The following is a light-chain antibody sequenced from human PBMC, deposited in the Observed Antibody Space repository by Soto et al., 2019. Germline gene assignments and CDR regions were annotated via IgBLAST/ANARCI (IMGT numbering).Light chain of an antibody. CDR1: QSVSGN. J-gene: IGKJ1*01. CDR2: GAS. Sequence: EIVMTQSPATLSVSPGGRATLSCRASQSVSGNLAWYQQQPGQAPRLLIYGASTRATGFPASFSGSGSGTEFTLTISSLQSEDFAVYYCQQYDKWWTFGQGTKVEIK. CDR3: QQYDKWWT. V-gene: IGKV3-15*01.